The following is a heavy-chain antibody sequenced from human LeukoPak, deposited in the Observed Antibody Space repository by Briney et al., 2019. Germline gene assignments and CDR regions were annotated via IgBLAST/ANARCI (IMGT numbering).Heavy chain of an antibody. D-gene: IGHD4-23*01. V-gene: IGHV3-33*01. J-gene: IGHJ4*02. CDR2: IWYDGSNK. CDR3: ARGRGAVDYGGNSHFDY. CDR1: GFTFCSYG. Sequence: GGSLRHSCAASGFTFCSYGMHWVRQAPGKGLERVAAIWYDGSNKYYADSVKGRFSISRDNSKNTLYLQMNSLRAEGTAVYYCARGRGAVDYGGNSHFDYWGQGTRVTVST.